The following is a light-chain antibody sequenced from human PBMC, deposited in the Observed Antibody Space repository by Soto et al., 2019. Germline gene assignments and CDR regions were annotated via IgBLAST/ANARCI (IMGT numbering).Light chain of an antibody. V-gene: IGKV1-5*03. CDR2: KAS. Sequence: DIQMTQSASTLSAYVGDRVTITCRASQSISSWLAWYQQKPGKAPKLLIYKASTLESGVPSNFSGSGSGTEFTLTISIRHPEDFAVYYCKPYTNLPPIAFSQGTRLATK. CDR3: KPYTNLPPIA. CDR1: QSISSW. J-gene: IGKJ5*01.